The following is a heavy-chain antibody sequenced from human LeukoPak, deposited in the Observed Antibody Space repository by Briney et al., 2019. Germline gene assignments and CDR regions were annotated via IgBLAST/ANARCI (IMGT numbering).Heavy chain of an antibody. CDR3: AREGIVGATTSRTYLGY. CDR2: ISGSGGST. J-gene: IGHJ4*02. V-gene: IGHV3-23*01. D-gene: IGHD1-26*01. CDR1: GFTFSSYA. Sequence: PGGSLRLSCAASGFTFSSYAMSWVRQAPGKGLEWVSAISGSGGSTYYADSVKGRFTISRDNSKNTLYLQMSSLRAEDTAVYYCAREGIVGATTSRTYLGYWGQGTLVTVSS.